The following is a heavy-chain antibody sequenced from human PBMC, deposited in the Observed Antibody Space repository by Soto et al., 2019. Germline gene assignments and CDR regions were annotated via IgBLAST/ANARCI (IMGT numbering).Heavy chain of an antibody. D-gene: IGHD2-21*01. J-gene: IGHJ3*02. CDR2: INPRGGSA. Sequence: ASVKVSCKASGYSFTSHYILWVRQAPGQGLEWMGIINPRGGSASYAQKFQGRITMTRDTSTSTVHMELSSMRSEDTAAYFCTRVTIAGARNCFGIWGQGTRVTV. CDR1: GYSFTSHY. CDR3: TRVTIAGARNCFGI. V-gene: IGHV1-46*03.